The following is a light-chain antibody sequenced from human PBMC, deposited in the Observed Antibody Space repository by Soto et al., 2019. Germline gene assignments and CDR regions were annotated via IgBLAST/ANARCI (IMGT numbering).Light chain of an antibody. J-gene: IGKJ2*01. V-gene: IGKV1-5*03. CDR2: KAS. CDR1: QSISTW. Sequence: DIQMTHSPSTLSASVGDRVTITCRASQSISTWLAWYQQKPGKAPKLLIYKASSLRNGVPSRFSGSGSGTEFTLTIYSLQPDDFASYYCQQYNGYPHTFGQGTK. CDR3: QQYNGYPHT.